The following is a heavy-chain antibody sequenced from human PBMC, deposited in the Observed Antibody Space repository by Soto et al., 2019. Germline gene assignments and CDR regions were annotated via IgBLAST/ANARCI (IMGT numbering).Heavy chain of an antibody. J-gene: IGHJ4*02. CDR2: VSSSGSST. CDR3: ARRDCGSGRNCEFGAPAFAY. CDR1: GFTFSNYD. V-gene: IGHV3-23*01. D-gene: IGHD2-21*01. Sequence: EVQLLESGGDLVQPGGSLRLSCAASGFTFSNYDMSWVRQAPGKGLEWFSSVSSSGSSTYYADSVKGRFTISRDNSKNTLYRQMSSLGAADTAVYHCARRDCGSGRNCEFGAPAFAYWGQGNLVTVTS.